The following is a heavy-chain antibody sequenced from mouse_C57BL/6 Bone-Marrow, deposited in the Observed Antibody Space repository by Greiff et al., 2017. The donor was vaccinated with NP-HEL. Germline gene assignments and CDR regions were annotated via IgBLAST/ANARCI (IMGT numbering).Heavy chain of an antibody. CDR1: GYPFPLPF. Sequence: VQLQQSGAELAKPGPPVKLSSTRAGYPFPLPFLPFFPPLPGHVLECILHINPSSGYTKYNQKFKDKATLTADKSSSTAYMQLSSLTYEDSAVYYCARLGGDYWGQGTTLTVSS. CDR2: INPSSGYT. CDR3: ARLGGDY. J-gene: IGHJ2*01. V-gene: IGHV1-7*01. D-gene: IGHD3-3*01.